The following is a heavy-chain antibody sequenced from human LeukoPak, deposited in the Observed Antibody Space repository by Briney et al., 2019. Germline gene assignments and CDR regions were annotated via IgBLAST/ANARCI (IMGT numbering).Heavy chain of an antibody. CDR2: IKQDGSEK. V-gene: IGHV3-7*01. J-gene: IGHJ5*02. D-gene: IGHD2-15*01. CDR3: ARDPSYIVVAGGWFDP. CDR1: GFTFSRYW. Sequence: GGSLRLSYAASGFTFSRYWMTWVRQAPGKGLEWVANIKQDGSEKYYVDSVKGRFTISRDNAKNSLYLQMNSLRAEDTAVYYCARDPSYIVVAGGWFDPWGQGTLVTVSS.